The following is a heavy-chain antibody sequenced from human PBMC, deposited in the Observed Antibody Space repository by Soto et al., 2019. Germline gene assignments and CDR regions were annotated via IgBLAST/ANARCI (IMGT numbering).Heavy chain of an antibody. J-gene: IGHJ4*02. D-gene: IGHD2-15*01. V-gene: IGHV3-11*01. CDR1: GFTFSDYY. CDR2: ISSSGSTI. Sequence: GGSLRLSCAASGFTFSDYYMSWIRQAPGKGLEWVSYISSSGSTIYYADSVKGRFTISRDNAKNSLYLQMNSLRAEDTAVYYCARGFDIVVVVAATFDYWGQGTLVTVSS. CDR3: ARGFDIVVVVAATFDY.